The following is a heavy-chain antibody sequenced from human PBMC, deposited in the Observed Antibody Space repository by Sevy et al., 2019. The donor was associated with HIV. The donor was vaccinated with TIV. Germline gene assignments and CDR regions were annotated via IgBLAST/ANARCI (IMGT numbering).Heavy chain of an antibody. J-gene: IGHJ4*02. Sequence: GESLKISCEASGFTFNTHAMHWVRQAPGKGLEWVALISYDGIIKYYAGSVKGRLTISRDNSKNTLSLQMNSLRIEDTAVYYCAREGGYTSAWSPGNYWGQGTLVTVSS. D-gene: IGHD6-19*01. CDR2: ISYDGIIK. CDR1: GFTFNTHA. CDR3: AREGGYTSAWSPGNY. V-gene: IGHV3-30*04.